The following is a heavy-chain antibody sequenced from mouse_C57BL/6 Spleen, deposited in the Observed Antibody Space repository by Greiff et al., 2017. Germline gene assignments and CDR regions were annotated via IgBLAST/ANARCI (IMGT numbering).Heavy chain of an antibody. Sequence: QVQLQQPGAELVKPGASVKMSCKASGYTFTSYWITWVKQRPGQGLEWIGDIYPGSGSTTYNEKFKSKATLTVDTSSSTAYMQLSSLTSEDSAVYYCARRGYGPYNYAMDYWGQGTSVTVSS. J-gene: IGHJ4*01. V-gene: IGHV1-55*01. CDR2: IYPGSGST. D-gene: IGHD1-1*01. CDR3: ARRGYGPYNYAMDY. CDR1: GYTFTSYW.